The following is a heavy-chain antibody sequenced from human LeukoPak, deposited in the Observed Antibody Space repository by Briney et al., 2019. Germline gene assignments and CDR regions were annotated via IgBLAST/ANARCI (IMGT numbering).Heavy chain of an antibody. D-gene: IGHD1-26*01. CDR1: GYTFTSYY. CDR2: TNPTGGST. J-gene: IGHJ5*02. CDR3: ARDNSVGDNAWWLDP. Sequence: ASVKVSCKASGYTFTSYYMHWVRQAPGQGLEWMGLTNPTGGSTGYTQKFQGRVTMTRDMSTSTDYMELSSLRSEDTAIYYCARDNSVGDNAWWLDPWGQGTLVTVSS. V-gene: IGHV1-46*01.